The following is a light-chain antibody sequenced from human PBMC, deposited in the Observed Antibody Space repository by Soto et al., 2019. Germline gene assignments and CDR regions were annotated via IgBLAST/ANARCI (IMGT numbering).Light chain of an antibody. CDR3: AAWDDNLNGVV. CDR2: SNN. J-gene: IGLJ2*01. Sequence: QSVLTQPPSASGTPGQRVTISCSGSSSNIGSNTVSWYQQVPGTAPKLLIYSNNQRPSGVPDRCSDSKSGTSASLAISGLQSEDEADYYCAAWDDNLNGVVFGGGTKLTVL. CDR1: SSNIGSNT. V-gene: IGLV1-44*01.